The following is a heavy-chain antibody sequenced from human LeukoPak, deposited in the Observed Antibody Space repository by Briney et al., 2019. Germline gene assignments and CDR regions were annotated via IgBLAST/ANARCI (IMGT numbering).Heavy chain of an antibody. D-gene: IGHD3-3*01. Sequence: SETLSLTCTVSGGSISSGSYYWSWIRQPAGKGLEWIGRIYTSGSTNYNPSLKSRVTISVDTSKNQFSLKLSSVTAADTAVYYCASVAIFGVVRSAFDIWGQGTMVTVPS. CDR3: ASVAIFGVVRSAFDI. CDR1: GGSISSGSYY. J-gene: IGHJ3*02. V-gene: IGHV4-61*02. CDR2: IYTSGST.